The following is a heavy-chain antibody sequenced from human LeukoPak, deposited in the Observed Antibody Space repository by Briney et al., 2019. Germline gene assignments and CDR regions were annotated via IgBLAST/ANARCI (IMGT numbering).Heavy chain of an antibody. CDR1: GDSISSSSYY. Sequence: PSETLSLTCTVSGDSISSSSYYWGWIRQPPGKGLEWIGTMYYSGNTYYNPSLKSRVTISGDTSKNQFSLNLSSVTAADTAVYYCAGDLGVVPAWGWFDPWGQGTLVTVSS. V-gene: IGHV4-39*07. D-gene: IGHD2-2*01. J-gene: IGHJ5*02. CDR2: MYYSGNT. CDR3: AGDLGVVPAWGWFDP.